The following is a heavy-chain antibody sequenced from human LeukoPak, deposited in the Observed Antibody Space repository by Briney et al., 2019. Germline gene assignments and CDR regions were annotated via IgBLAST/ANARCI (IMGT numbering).Heavy chain of an antibody. J-gene: IGHJ4*02. CDR3: AKSDRYCSSTSCYLDY. CDR2: IRYDGSNK. D-gene: IGHD2-2*01. V-gene: IGHV3-30*02. CDR1: GFTFSSYG. Sequence: GGSLRLSCAASGFTFSSYGMHWVRQAPGKGLEWVACIRYDGSNKYYADSVKGRFTISRDNSKNTLYLQMNSLRAEDTAMYYCAKSDRYCSSTSCYLDYWGQGTLVTVSS.